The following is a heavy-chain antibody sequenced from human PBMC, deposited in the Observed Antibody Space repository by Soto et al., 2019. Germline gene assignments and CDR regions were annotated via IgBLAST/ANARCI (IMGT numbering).Heavy chain of an antibody. V-gene: IGHV3-23*01. D-gene: IGHD6-13*01. Sequence: EVQLLESGGGFVQPGGSLRLSCAASGFTFTNYALSWVRQAPGKGLEWVSTTGGGSGSTSYADSVKGRFSISRENSKNTLYLQMSSLRAEDTALYYCATRMYSTSWYYFVSWGQGTLVTVSS. CDR2: TGGGSGST. J-gene: IGHJ4*02. CDR1: GFTFTNYA. CDR3: ATRMYSTSWYYFVS.